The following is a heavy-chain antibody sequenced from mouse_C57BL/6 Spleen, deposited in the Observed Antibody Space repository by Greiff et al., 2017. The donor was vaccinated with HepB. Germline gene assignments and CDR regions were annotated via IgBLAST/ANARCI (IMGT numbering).Heavy chain of an antibody. CDR1: GYSITSGYY. CDR3: AREGASTVVARGAMDY. Sequence: ESGPGLVKPSQSLSLTCSVTGYSITSGYYWNWIRQFPGNKLEWMGYISYDGSNNYNPSLKNRISITRDTSKNQFFLKLNSVTTEDTATYYCAREGASTVVARGAMDYWGQGTSVTVSS. CDR2: ISYDGSN. D-gene: IGHD1-1*01. J-gene: IGHJ4*01. V-gene: IGHV3-6*01.